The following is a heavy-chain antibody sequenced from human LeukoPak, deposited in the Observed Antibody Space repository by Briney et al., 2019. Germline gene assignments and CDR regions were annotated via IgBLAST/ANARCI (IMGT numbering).Heavy chain of an antibody. J-gene: IGHJ4*02. V-gene: IGHV4-30-4*08. CDR2: FYYSGSN. CDR1: GGSISSGDYY. Sequence: SETLSLTCTVSGGSISSGDYYWSWIRPPPGMGLEWIGYFYYSGSNYYNPSLKSRVTISVETSKNQFSLKLGSVTAADTAVYYCARAGWEGTFDYWGQGTLVTVSS. D-gene: IGHD1-26*01. CDR3: ARAGWEGTFDY.